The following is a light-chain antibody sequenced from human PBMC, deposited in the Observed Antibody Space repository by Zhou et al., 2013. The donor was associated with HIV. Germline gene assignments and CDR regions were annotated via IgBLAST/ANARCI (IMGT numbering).Light chain of an antibody. J-gene: IGKJ5*01. V-gene: IGKV1-5*03. CDR2: KAS. CDR3: QQYSDFLIT. CDR1: QSISSW. Sequence: DIQMTQSPSTLSASVGDRVTITCRASQSISSWLAWYQQKPGKAPKLLIYKASSLESGVPSRFSGSGSGTEFTLTISSLQPDDFATYYCQQYSDFLITFGQGTRLEVK.